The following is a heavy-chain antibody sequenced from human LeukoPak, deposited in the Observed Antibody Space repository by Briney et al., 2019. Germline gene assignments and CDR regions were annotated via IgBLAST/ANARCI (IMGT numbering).Heavy chain of an antibody. V-gene: IGHV3-23*01. CDR2: ISGSGGSA. CDR3: ARRTPDYYYYYMDV. J-gene: IGHJ6*03. CDR1: GFTFSDYA. Sequence: GGSLRLSCAASGFTFSDYAMSWVRQTPGKGLEWISTISGSGGSAYYADSVQGRFTISRDNSKNTLYLQMNSLRAEDTAVYHCARRTPDYYYYYMDVWGKGTTVTVS.